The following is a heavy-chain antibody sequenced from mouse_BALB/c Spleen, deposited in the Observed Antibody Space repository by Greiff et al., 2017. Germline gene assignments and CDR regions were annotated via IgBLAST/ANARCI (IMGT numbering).Heavy chain of an antibody. CDR1: GYTFTDYY. D-gene: IGHD2-2*01. CDR2: INPNNGDT. J-gene: IGHJ4*01. V-gene: IGHV1-26*01. Sequence: EVQLQQSGPELVKPGASVKMSCKASGYTFTDYYMKWAKQSHGKSLEWIGDINPNNGDTFYNQKFKGKATLTVDKSSSTAYMQLNSLTSEDSAVYYCARSVWFRAMDYWGQGTSVTVSS. CDR3: ARSVWFRAMDY.